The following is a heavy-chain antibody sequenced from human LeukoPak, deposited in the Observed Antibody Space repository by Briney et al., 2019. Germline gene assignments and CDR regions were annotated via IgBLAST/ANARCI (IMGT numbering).Heavy chain of an antibody. CDR1: GYTFTSYT. J-gene: IGHJ4*02. D-gene: IGHD6-13*01. CDR2: INAGNGNT. CDR3: ARGALRLIAAAGTLIDY. Sequence: GASVKVSCKASGYTFTSYTMHWVRQAPGQRLEWMGWINAGNGNTKYSQKFQGRVTITRDTSASTAYMELSSLRSEDTAVYYCARGALRLIAAAGTLIDYWGQGTLVTVSS. V-gene: IGHV1-3*01.